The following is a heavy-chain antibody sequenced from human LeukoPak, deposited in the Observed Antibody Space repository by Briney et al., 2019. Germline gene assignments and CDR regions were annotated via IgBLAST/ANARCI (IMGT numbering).Heavy chain of an antibody. V-gene: IGHV1-2*02. CDR2: INYYIGAR. Sequence: AAVKVSCKASGYTFTGYFMHWVRQAPGQGLEWMGWINYYIGARKYARKFQGRVTMTRDTSFSTAYMELSRLRSDDTAVYYCARGQLTDDLDYWGQGTLVTVSS. J-gene: IGHJ4*02. CDR3: ARGQLTDDLDY. CDR1: GYTFTGYF. D-gene: IGHD1-14*01.